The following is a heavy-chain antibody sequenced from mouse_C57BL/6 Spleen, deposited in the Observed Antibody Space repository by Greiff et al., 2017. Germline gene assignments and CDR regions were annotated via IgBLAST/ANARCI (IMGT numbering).Heavy chain of an antibody. J-gene: IGHJ1*03. Sequence: EVQVVESGGGLVKPGGSLKLSCAASGFTFSSYAMSWVRQTPEKRLEWVATISDGGSYTYSPDNVKGRFTISRDNAKNNLYLQMSHLKSEDTAMYYCANWDWYFDVWGTGTTVTVSS. D-gene: IGHD4-1*01. CDR1: GFTFSSYA. V-gene: IGHV5-4*01. CDR2: ISDGGSYT. CDR3: ANWDWYFDV.